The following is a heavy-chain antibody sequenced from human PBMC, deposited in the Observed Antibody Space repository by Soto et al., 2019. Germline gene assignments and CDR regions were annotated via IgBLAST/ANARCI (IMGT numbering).Heavy chain of an antibody. CDR2: IIPILGIA. CDR1: GGTFSSYT. CDR3: ARTPSVDTANEPLDY. D-gene: IGHD5-18*01. V-gene: IGHV1-69*02. J-gene: IGHJ4*02. Sequence: GASVKVSCKASGGTFSSYTISWVRQAPGQGLEWMGRIIPILGIANYAQKFQGRVTITADKSTSTAYMELSSLRSEDTAVYYCARTPSVDTANEPLDYWGQGTLVPSPQ.